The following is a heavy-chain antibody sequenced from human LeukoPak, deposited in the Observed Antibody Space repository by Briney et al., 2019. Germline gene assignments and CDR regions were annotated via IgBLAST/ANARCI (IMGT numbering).Heavy chain of an antibody. CDR3: AKDPGNNNWSYWYFDI. Sequence: GGSLRLSCAASGFTFSSYAMSWVRQAPGKGLEWVSSISGSGGSTYYADSVKGRFTISRDNSKNTLYLQMNSLRAEDTAVYYCAKDPGNNNWSYWYFDIWGRGTLVSVSS. V-gene: IGHV3-23*01. J-gene: IGHJ2*01. CDR1: GFTFSSYA. CDR2: ISGSGGST. D-gene: IGHD1-1*01.